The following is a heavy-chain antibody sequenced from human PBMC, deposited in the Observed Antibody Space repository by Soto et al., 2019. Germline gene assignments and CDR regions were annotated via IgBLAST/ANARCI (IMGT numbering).Heavy chain of an antibody. J-gene: IGHJ6*02. V-gene: IGHV1-69*01. D-gene: IGHD4-17*01. CDR3: ARYGPTPYYGMDV. CDR1: GGTFSSYS. CDR2: IIPIFGTA. Sequence: QVQLVQSGAEVKKPGSSVKVSCKVSGGTFSSYSISWVRQAPGQGLEWMGGIIPIFGTANYAQKFQGRVRIIADESTNTAYMELSSLRSEDTAVYYCARYGPTPYYGMDVWGQGTTVTVSS.